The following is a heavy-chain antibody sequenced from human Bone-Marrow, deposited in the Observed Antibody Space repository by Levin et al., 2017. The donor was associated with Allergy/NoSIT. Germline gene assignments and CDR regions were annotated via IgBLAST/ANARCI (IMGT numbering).Heavy chain of an antibody. CDR1: GGSISSSSYY. Sequence: RASETLSLTCTVSGGSISSSSYYWGWIRQPPGKGLEWIGSIYYSGSTYYNPSLKSRVTISVDTSKNQFSLKLSSVTAADTAVYYCARHCTDIVLMVYAADNWFDPWGQGTLVTVSS. J-gene: IGHJ5*02. CDR2: IYYSGST. D-gene: IGHD2-8*01. CDR3: ARHCTDIVLMVYAADNWFDP. V-gene: IGHV4-39*01.